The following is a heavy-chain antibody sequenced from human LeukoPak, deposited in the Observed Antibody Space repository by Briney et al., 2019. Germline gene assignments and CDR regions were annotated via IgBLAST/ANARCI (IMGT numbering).Heavy chain of an antibody. V-gene: IGHV1-2*02. CDR2: INPNSGGT. J-gene: IGHJ3*02. Sequence: GASVKVSCKASGYTFTGYYMHWVRQAPGQGLEWMGWINPNSGGTNYAQKFQGRVTMTRDTSISTAYMELSRLRSDDTAVYYCASWAQVVVVPDDAFDIWGQGTMVTVSS. CDR1: GYTFTGYY. CDR3: ASWAQVVVVPDDAFDI. D-gene: IGHD2-2*01.